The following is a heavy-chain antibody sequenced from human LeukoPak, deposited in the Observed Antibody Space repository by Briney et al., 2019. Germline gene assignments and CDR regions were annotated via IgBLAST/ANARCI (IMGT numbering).Heavy chain of an antibody. D-gene: IGHD4/OR15-4a*01. CDR2: ISSSSSPI. V-gene: IGHV3-48*02. J-gene: IGHJ4*02. Sequence: GGSLRLSCAASGFTFSSYTMNWVRQAPGKGLEWVSYISSSSSPIYYADSVQGRFTISRDNAKNSLYLQMNSLRDEDTAVYYCARDLVRYFGYWGQGTLVTVSS. CDR3: ARDLVRYFGY. CDR1: GFTFSSYT.